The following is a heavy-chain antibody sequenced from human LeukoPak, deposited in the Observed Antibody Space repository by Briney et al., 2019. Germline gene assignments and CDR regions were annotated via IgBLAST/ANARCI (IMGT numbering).Heavy chain of an antibody. CDR1: GFTFSSYS. V-gene: IGHV3-21*01. J-gene: IGHJ4*02. Sequence: GGSLRLSCAASGFTFSSYSINWVRQAPGKGLEWVSSISSSSSYIYYADSVKGRFTISRDNAKNSLYLQVNSLRAEDTAVYYCARDSYYDILTGYLRYFDHWGQGTLVTVSS. D-gene: IGHD3-9*01. CDR3: ARDSYYDILTGYLRYFDH. CDR2: ISSSSSYI.